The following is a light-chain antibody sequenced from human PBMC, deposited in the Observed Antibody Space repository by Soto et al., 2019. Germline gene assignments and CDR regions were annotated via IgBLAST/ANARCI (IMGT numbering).Light chain of an antibody. CDR2: EVS. V-gene: IGKV2-30*02. Sequence: DVVMTQSPLSLPVTLGQPASISCRSSQSLIHSDGSTYLNWFQQRPGQSPRRLIYEVSDRDSGVXDXLSGSGSGTDFTLKISRVEAEDVGVYYCMQGTHWPWTFGQGTEVEIK. CDR1: QSLIHSDGSTY. J-gene: IGKJ1*01. CDR3: MQGTHWPWT.